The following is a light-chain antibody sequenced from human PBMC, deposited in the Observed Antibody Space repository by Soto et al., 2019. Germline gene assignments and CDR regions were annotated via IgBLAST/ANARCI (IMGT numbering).Light chain of an antibody. V-gene: IGLV1-51*01. CDR1: SSNIGNNY. CDR3: GTWDSSLSASYV. J-gene: IGLJ1*01. Sequence: QSLRKQPPSVSAARGQKFTISCSGSSSNIGNNYVAWHQQLPGTAPKLLIYDNNKRPSGIPDRFSASKSGTSATLGITGLQTADEADYYCGTWDSSLSASYVFGTGTKVTVL. CDR2: DNN.